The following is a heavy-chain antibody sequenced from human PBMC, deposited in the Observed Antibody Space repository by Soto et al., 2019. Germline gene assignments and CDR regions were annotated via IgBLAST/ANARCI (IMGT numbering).Heavy chain of an antibody. CDR3: AKGDEYSSGWYVYGMDV. D-gene: IGHD6-19*01. CDR1: GFTFSSYA. J-gene: IGHJ6*02. Sequence: GGSLRLSCAASGFTFSSYAMSWVRQAPGKGLEWVSAISGSGGSTYYADSVKGRFTISRDNSKNTLYLQMNSLRAEDTAVYYCAKGDEYSSGWYVYGMDVWGQGTTVTVSS. CDR2: ISGSGGST. V-gene: IGHV3-23*01.